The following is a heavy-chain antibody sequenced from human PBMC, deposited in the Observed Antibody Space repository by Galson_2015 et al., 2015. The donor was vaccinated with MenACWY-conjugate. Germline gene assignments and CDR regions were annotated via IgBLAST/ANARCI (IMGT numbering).Heavy chain of an antibody. CDR3: ARHPPGGRGMDF. Sequence: QSGAEVKKPGESLTISCKASGYNFITYWIGWVRQVPGKGLEWVGLISPIDSKTRYSPAFKGRVTISADNSITTAYLQWNSLQASDTDMYDCARHPPGGRGMDFWGQGTTVTVSS. D-gene: IGHD1-26*01. J-gene: IGHJ6*02. CDR2: ISPIDSKT. CDR1: GYNFITYW. V-gene: IGHV5-51*01.